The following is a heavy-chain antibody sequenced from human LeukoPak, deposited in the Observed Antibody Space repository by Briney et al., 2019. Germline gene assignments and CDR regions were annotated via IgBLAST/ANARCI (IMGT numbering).Heavy chain of an antibody. Sequence: GGSLRLSCAASGFTFGSYGMHWVRQAPGKGLEWVAVIWYDGSNKYYADSVKGRFTISRDNSKNTLYLQMNSLRAEDTAVYYCARDPENTLYSSSWYGVDYWGQGTLVTVSS. CDR1: GFTFGSYG. CDR3: ARDPENTLYSSSWYGVDY. CDR2: IWYDGSNK. D-gene: IGHD6-13*01. J-gene: IGHJ4*02. V-gene: IGHV3-33*01.